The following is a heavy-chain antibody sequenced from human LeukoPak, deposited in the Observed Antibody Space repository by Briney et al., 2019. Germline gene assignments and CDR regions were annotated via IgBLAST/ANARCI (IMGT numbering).Heavy chain of an antibody. J-gene: IGHJ3*02. CDR3: ARRRGRNDAFDI. Sequence: SETLSLTCTVSGGSISSSSYYWGWIRQPPGKGLEWIGSIYYSGSTYYNPSLKSRVTISVDTSKNQFSLKLSSVTAADMAVYYCARRRGRNDAFDIWGQGTMVTVSS. CDR1: GGSISSSSYY. V-gene: IGHV4-39*01. CDR2: IYYSGST. D-gene: IGHD2-15*01.